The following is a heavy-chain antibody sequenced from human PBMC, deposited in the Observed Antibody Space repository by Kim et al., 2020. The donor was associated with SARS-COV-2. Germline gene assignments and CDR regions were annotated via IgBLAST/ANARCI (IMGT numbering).Heavy chain of an antibody. Sequence: SETLSLTCNVSASSINNYYWNWIRQPPGRGLEWIGYSSYGGTTTYNPSLESRVTISVDGPKNQISLKLNSVTAADTAVYYCARGTPAVAALGARWGPGTLVTVSS. D-gene: IGHD6-19*01. CDR3: ARGTPAVAALGAR. CDR2: SSYGGTT. V-gene: IGHV4-59*13. J-gene: IGHJ4*02. CDR1: ASSINNYY.